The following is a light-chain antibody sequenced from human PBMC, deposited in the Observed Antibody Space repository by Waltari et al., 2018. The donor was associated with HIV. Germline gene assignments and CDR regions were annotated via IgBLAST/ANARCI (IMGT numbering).Light chain of an antibody. J-gene: IGLJ1*01. Sequence: QSALTQPPSASGSPGQSVTISCTGTSSDVGGSNYVSWYQQHPGKATKLMIYEGSKRPSGVPDRFFGSKSGNTASLTVSGLQAEDEADYYCSSYAGSNNVFGTGTKVTVL. CDR2: EGS. CDR3: SSYAGSNNV. CDR1: SSDVGGSNY. V-gene: IGLV2-8*01.